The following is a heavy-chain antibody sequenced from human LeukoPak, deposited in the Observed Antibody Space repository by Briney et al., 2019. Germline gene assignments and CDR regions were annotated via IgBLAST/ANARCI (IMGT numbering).Heavy chain of an antibody. CDR2: IYPGDSDT. CDR1: GHVFTTYW. CDR3: VRVDSDMVTFDY. Sequence: GESLKISCKGFGHVFTTYWIAWVRSTPTKGLEWMGIIYPGDSDTKYSPSFQGQVTISVDKSTTTAFLQWRSLKASDTAIYYCVRVDSDMVTFDYWGQGTLVTVFS. D-gene: IGHD5-18*01. V-gene: IGHV5-51*01. J-gene: IGHJ4*02.